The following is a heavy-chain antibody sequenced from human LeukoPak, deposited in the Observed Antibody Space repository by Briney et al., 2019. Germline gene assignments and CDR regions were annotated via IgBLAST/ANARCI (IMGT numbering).Heavy chain of an antibody. CDR1: GYTFTSYD. D-gene: IGHD3-16*01. J-gene: IGHJ6*03. Sequence: GASVKVSCKASGYTFTSYDINWVRQAPGQGLEWMASMNPNNGNTAYARKFQGRVTMTRDTSIGTAYLELSALRSEDTAVYYCARLHWESGGIYFYYYMGVWGKGTTVTVSS. V-gene: IGHV1-8*01. CDR3: ARLHWESGGIYFYYYMGV. CDR2: MNPNNGNT.